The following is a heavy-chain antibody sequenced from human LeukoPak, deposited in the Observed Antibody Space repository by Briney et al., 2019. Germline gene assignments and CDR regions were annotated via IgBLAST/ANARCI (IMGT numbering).Heavy chain of an antibody. CDR1: GGTFSSYA. J-gene: IGHJ6*03. Sequence: ASVKASCKASGGTFSSYAISRVRQAPGQGLEWMGGIIPIFGTANYAQKFQGRVTITADESTSTAYMELSSLRSEDTAVYYCARDKEQQLDEYYYYYMDVWGKGTTVSISS. CDR2: IIPIFGTA. V-gene: IGHV1-69*13. CDR3: ARDKEQQLDEYYYYYMDV. D-gene: IGHD6-13*01.